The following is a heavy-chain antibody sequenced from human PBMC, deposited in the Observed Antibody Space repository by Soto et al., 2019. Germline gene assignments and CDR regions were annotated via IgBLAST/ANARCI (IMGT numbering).Heavy chain of an antibody. CDR1: GFTFSTYA. D-gene: IGHD6-19*01. Sequence: GGSLRLSCAASGFTFSTYAMNWVRQAPGKGLEWVSGISGSGDSTYYADSVKGRFTVSRDNSKNTLYLQMNSLRAEDTAVFYCAKERSGGGSFDYGGQGTRVTVPS. V-gene: IGHV3-23*01. J-gene: IGHJ4*02. CDR2: ISGSGDST. CDR3: AKERSGGGSFDY.